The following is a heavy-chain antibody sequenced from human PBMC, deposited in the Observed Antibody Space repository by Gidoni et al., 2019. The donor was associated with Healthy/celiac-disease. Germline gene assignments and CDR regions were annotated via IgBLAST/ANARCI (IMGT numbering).Heavy chain of an antibody. CDR3: ARGAGGVGDYDR. V-gene: IGHV1-3*01. J-gene: IGHJ4*02. CDR1: GYTFTSYA. D-gene: IGHD4-17*01. CDR2: INAGNGNT. Sequence: QVQLVQSGAEVQKPGASVTVSCKASGYTFTSYAMHWVRQAPGQRLEWMGWINAGNGNTKYSQKFQGRVTITRDTSASTAYMELSSLRSEDTAVYYCARGAGGVGDYDRWGQGTLVTVSS.